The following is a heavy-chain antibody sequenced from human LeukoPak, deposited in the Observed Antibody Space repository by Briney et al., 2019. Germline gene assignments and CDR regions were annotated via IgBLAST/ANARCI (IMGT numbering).Heavy chain of an antibody. CDR2: MYYSGST. CDR3: ARDLGYCSSTSCSYQGRFDP. Sequence: PSETLSLTCTVSGGSISSSSYFWGWIRQPPGKGLEWIGSMYYSGSTYYNPSLKSRVTISVDTSKNQFSLKLSSVTAADTAVYYCARDLGYCSSTSCSYQGRFDPWGQGTLVTVSS. CDR1: GGSISSSSYF. D-gene: IGHD2-2*01. V-gene: IGHV4-39*07. J-gene: IGHJ5*02.